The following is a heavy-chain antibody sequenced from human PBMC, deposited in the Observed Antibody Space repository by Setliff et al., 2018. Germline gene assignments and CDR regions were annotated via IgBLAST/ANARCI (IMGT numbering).Heavy chain of an antibody. V-gene: IGHV4-34*12. CDR1: GFTFSGYS. CDR3: ARTSYDDIRGYYLPY. Sequence: PGGSLRLSCAASGFTFSGYSMNWIRQPPGKRLEWIGEIIHSGSTNYNPSLKSRVTISMDTSKNQFSLKVSSVTAADTAVYYCARTSYDDIRGYYLPYWGQGTLVTVSS. CDR2: IIHSGST. J-gene: IGHJ4*01. D-gene: IGHD3-16*01.